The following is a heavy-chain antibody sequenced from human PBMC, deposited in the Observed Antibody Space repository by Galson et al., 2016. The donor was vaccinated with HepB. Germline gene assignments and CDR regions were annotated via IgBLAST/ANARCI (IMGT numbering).Heavy chain of an antibody. D-gene: IGHD2-8*01. CDR3: AKAHPFNDYYCYFYMDV. J-gene: IGHJ6*03. V-gene: IGHV3-23*01. CDR1: GFTFSSYA. Sequence: SLRLSCAASGFTFSSYAMSWVRQAPGKGLTWLSAISGSGTRTYYADSVKGRLTISGDKSRNTLYLQMNSLRAEDTAVYYCAKAHPFNDYYCYFYMDVWGKGTTVTVSS. CDR2: ISGSGTRT.